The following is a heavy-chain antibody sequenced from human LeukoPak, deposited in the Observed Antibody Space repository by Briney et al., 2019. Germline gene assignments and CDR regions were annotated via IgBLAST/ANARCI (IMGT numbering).Heavy chain of an antibody. CDR2: IYHSGST. D-gene: IGHD3-16*01. CDR3: ARATSYVLGYYYMDV. J-gene: IGHJ6*03. Sequence: SVTLSLTRAVSGGSISSSNWWSWVRQPPGKGLEWIGEIYHSGSTNYNPSLKSRVAISVDKSKNQFALKLSAVTAADTAVYYCARATSYVLGYYYMDVWGKGTTVTVS. V-gene: IGHV4-4*02. CDR1: GGSISSSNW.